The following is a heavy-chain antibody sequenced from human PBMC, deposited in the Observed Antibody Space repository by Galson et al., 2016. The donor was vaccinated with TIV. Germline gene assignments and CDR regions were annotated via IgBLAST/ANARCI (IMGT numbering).Heavy chain of an antibody. J-gene: IGHJ5*01. CDR2: IYWNDAK. CDR1: GFSLNTNGVG. D-gene: IGHD2-15*01. Sequence: PALVKPTQTLTLTCTFSGFSLNTNGVGVGWIRQPPGKALEWLGLIYWNDAKRYSPSLKSRVTITKDTSRNQVVLTKTNMDPVDTATYYCAQTARILSGWFDSWGQGTLVTVSS. CDR3: AQTARILSGWFDS. V-gene: IGHV2-5*01.